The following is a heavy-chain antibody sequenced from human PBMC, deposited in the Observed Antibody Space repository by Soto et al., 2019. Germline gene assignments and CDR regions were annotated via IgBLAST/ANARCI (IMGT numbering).Heavy chain of an antibody. V-gene: IGHV4-31*03. CDR2: IYYSGST. CDR1: GGSISSGGYY. Sequence: QVQLQESGPGLVKPSQTLSLTCTVSGGSISSGGYYWSWIRQHPGKGLEWIGYIYYSGSTYYNPSLKRRVTLSVDTSKNQFSLNLRSVTAADTAVYSCARALYSSSRFDPWGQGTLVTVSS. CDR3: ARALYSSSRFDP. D-gene: IGHD6-13*01. J-gene: IGHJ5*02.